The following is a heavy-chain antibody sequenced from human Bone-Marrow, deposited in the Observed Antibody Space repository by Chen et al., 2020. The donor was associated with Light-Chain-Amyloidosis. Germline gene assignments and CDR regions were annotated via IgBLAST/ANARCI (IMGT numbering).Heavy chain of an antibody. V-gene: IGHV3-21*01. CDR2: ITEGGTSI. D-gene: IGHD6-13*01. J-gene: IGHJ6*02. CDR3: ARSPYSTVAPHYYGMDL. CDR1: GFPFSLYG. Sequence: EGQLVESGGGLVQPGGSLRLSCAASGFPFSLYGMHWVRQAPGKGLEWVSSITEGGTSINDADSMRGRFTISGDNARNSLCLQMNSLRAEDTAVYYCARSPYSTVAPHYYGMDLWGQGITVTVSS.